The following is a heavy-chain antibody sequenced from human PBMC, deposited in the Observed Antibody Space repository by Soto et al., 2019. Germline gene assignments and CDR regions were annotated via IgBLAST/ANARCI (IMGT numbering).Heavy chain of an antibody. D-gene: IGHD2-8*01. J-gene: IGHJ4*02. CDR3: ARVYAYYFDY. Sequence: LEILSLTCTVSGGSIISYYWSWIRQPPGKGLEWIGYIYYSGSTNYNPSLKSRVTISVDTSKNQFSLKLSSVTAADTAVYYCARVYAYYFDYWGQGTLVTVSS. CDR2: IYYSGST. V-gene: IGHV4-59*01. CDR1: GGSIISYY.